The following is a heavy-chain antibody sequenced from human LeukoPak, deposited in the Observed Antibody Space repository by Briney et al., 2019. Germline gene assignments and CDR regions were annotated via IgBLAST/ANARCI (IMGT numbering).Heavy chain of an antibody. CDR2: ISHSGTI. CDR1: GGSITSYF. J-gene: IGHJ4*02. CDR3: AGEDYGGYRFDY. Sequence: KASETLSLTCTVSGGSITSYFWSWIRQPPGKALEWIAHISHSGTINYNPSLKSRAAISLDASKNQFSLKLRSVTAADTAVYYCAGEDYGGYRFDYWGQGMLVTVSS. D-gene: IGHD4-23*01. V-gene: IGHV4-59*01.